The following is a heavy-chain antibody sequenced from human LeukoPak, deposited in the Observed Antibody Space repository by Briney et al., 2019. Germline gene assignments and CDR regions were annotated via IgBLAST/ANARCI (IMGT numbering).Heavy chain of an antibody. CDR3: ARSYQVDYGDYGPFDY. CDR2: IYYSGST. D-gene: IGHD4-17*01. J-gene: IGHJ4*02. V-gene: IGHV4-39*07. CDR1: GGSISSSSYY. Sequence: SETLSLTCTVSGGSISSSSYYWGWIRQPPGKGLEWIGSIYYSGSTYYNPSLKSRVTISVDTSKNQFSLKLSSVTAADTAVYYCARSYQVDYGDYGPFDYWGQGTLVTVSS.